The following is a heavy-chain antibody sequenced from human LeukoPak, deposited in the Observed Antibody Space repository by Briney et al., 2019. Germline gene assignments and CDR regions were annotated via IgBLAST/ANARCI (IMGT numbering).Heavy chain of an antibody. CDR3: ARVQMDWLLRGYYYYYYMDV. CDR1: GFTVSSNY. D-gene: IGHD3/OR15-3a*01. J-gene: IGHJ6*03. V-gene: IGHV3-53*01. CDR2: IYSGGST. Sequence: HPGGSLRLSCAASGFTVSSNYMSWVRQAPGKGLEWVSVIYSGGSTYYADSVKGRFTISRDNSKNTLYLQMNSLRAEDTAVYYCARVQMDWLLRGYYYYYYMDVWGKGTTVTISS.